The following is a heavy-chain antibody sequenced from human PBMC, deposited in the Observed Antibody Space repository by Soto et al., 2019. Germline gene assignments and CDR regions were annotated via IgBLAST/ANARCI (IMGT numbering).Heavy chain of an antibody. CDR3: DQGGIAVAGFDY. CDR2: ISGSGGST. CDR1: GFTFSSYA. Sequence: EVQLLESGGGLVQPGGSLRLSCAASGFTFSSYAMSWVRQAPGKGLEWVSAISGSGGSTYYADSVKGRFTISRDNSKNTLYLQMNSLRAEDTAVYYCDQGGIAVAGFDYWGQGTLVTVSS. D-gene: IGHD6-19*01. V-gene: IGHV3-23*01. J-gene: IGHJ4*02.